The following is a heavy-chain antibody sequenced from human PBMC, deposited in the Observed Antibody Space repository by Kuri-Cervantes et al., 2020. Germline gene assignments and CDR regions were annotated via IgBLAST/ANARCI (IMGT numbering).Heavy chain of an antibody. CDR1: GGSISSYY. V-gene: IGHV4-59*01. D-gene: IGHD2-2*01. Sequence: SETLSLTCTVSGGSISSYYWSWIRQPPGKGLEWIGYIYYSGSTNYNPSLKSRVTISVDTSKNQFSLKLSSVAAADTAVYYCARQYCSSTSCYFGFDPWGQGTRVTVAS. CDR2: IYYSGST. J-gene: IGHJ5*02. CDR3: ARQYCSSTSCYFGFDP.